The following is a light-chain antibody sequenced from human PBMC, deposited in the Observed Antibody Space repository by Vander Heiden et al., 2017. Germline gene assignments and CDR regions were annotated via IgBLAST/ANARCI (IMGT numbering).Light chain of an antibody. CDR3: QQYCSSPPIT. CDR1: QSVSSSY. Sequence: IVLTQSPGTLSLSPGERATLSCRASQSVSSSYLAWYQQKPGQAPRLLIYGAASRATGILDRFSGSGSGTDFTLTISRREPEDVAVYYCQQYCSSPPITFGQGTRLEIK. V-gene: IGKV3-20*01. CDR2: GAA. J-gene: IGKJ5*01.